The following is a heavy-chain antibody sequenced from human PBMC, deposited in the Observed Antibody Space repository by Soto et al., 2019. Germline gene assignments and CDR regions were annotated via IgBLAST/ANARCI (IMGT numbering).Heavy chain of an antibody. CDR2: IIPIFGTP. D-gene: IGHD5-12*01. CDR3: ATNEGRDGYSFDY. V-gene: IGHV1-69*13. CDR1: GVTFSRQD. Sequence: ASVKVSCKASGVTFSRQDMRWGRQAPGQGLEWMGGIIPIFGTPQYAEKFQDRVTITADGSTSTAYMELSSLTSEDTAVYYCATNEGRDGYSFDYWGQGTLVTVSS. J-gene: IGHJ4*02.